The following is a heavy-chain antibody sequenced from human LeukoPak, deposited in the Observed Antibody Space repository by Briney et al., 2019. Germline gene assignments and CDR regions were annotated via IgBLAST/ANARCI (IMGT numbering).Heavy chain of an antibody. J-gene: IGHJ4*02. D-gene: IGHD2-15*01. CDR3: ARRGGRIFDY. CDR2: IYYSGST. Sequence: SETLSLTCTVSGGSISSYYWSWIRQPPGKGLEWIGYIYYSGSTNYNPSLKSRVTISVDTSKNQFSLRLSSVTAADTAVYYCARRGGRIFDYWGQGTLVTVSS. V-gene: IGHV4-59*01. CDR1: GGSISSYY.